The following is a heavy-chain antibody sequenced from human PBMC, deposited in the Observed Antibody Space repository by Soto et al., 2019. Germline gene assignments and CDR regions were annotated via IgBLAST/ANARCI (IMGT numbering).Heavy chain of an antibody. CDR3: ARADILTGYYNYYYGMDV. J-gene: IGHJ6*02. V-gene: IGHV4-59*01. Sequence: LSLTCTVSGGSISSYYWSWIRQPPGKGLEWIGYIYYSGSTNYNPSLKSRVTISVDTSKNQFSLKLSSVTAADTAVYYCARADILTGYYNYYYGMDVWGQGTTVTVSS. D-gene: IGHD3-9*01. CDR1: GGSISSYY. CDR2: IYYSGST.